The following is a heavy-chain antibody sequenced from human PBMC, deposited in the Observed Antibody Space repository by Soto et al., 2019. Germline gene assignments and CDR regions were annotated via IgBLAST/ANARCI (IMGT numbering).Heavy chain of an antibody. CDR1: GGSITSYY. CDR3: ARVRAYDSSGYPLFDY. J-gene: IGHJ4*02. V-gene: IGHV4-59*01. Sequence: SETLSLTCTVSGGSITSYYWSWICQPPGKGLEWIGYIYYSGITDYNPSLKSRVTISVDTSKNQFSLKLSSVTAADTAVYYCARVRAYDSSGYPLFDYWGQGTLVTVSS. CDR2: IYYSGIT. D-gene: IGHD3-22*01.